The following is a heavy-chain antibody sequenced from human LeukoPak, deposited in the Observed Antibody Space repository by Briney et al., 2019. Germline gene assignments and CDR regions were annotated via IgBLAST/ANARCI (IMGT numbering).Heavy chain of an antibody. CDR1: GYTFTGYY. V-gene: IGHV3-30*04. CDR3: ARDQDGDFMY. J-gene: IGHJ4*02. D-gene: IGHD4-17*01. Sequence: SCKTSGYTFTGYYMHWVRQAPGKGLEWVAFIWSDGSNKYYADSVKGRYTISRDNSKNTLYLQMNSLRPEDTAVYYCARDQDGDFMYWGQGTLVTVSS. CDR2: IWSDGSNK.